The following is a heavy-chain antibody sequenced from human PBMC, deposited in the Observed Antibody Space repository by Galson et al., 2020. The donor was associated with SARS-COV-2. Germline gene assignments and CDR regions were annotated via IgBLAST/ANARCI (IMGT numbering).Heavy chain of an antibody. CDR3: AKVYDVTMVVAAAFGY. D-gene: IGHD3-22*01. J-gene: IGHJ4*02. Sequence: GESLKISCAASGFTFSSYGMNWVRQAPGKGLEWVAAISGAGGNTYYADSVKGRFTISRDNPKNTLYLQINSLRAEDTALYYCAKVYDVTMVVAAAFGYWGQGTLLTVSS. V-gene: IGHV3-23*01. CDR2: ISGAGGNT. CDR1: GFTFSSYG.